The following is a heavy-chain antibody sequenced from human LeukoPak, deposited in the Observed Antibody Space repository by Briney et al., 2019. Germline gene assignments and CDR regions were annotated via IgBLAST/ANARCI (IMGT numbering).Heavy chain of an antibody. CDR2: ISSSGSTI. J-gene: IGHJ4*02. CDR1: GFAFSDYY. CDR3: ARETRGQLWLRGFDY. Sequence: GGSLRLSCAASGFAFSDYYMSWIRQAPGKGLEWVSYISSSGSTIYYADSVKGRFTISRDNAKNSLYLQMNSLRAEDTAVYYCARETRGQLWLRGFDYWGQGTLVTVSS. D-gene: IGHD5-18*01. V-gene: IGHV3-11*04.